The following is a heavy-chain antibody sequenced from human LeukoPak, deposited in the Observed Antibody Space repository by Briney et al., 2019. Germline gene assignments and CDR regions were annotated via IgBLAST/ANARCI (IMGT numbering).Heavy chain of an antibody. V-gene: IGHV3-11*04. J-gene: IGHJ4*02. CDR3: ASRFGYSYAKGVDY. CDR1: GFTFSDYY. CDR2: ISSSGSTI. D-gene: IGHD5-18*01. Sequence: PGGSLRLSCAASGFTFSDYYMSWIRQAPGKGLAWVSYISSSGSTIYYADSVKGRFTISRDNAKNSLYLQMNSLRAEDTAVYYCASRFGYSYAKGVDYWGQGTLVTVSS.